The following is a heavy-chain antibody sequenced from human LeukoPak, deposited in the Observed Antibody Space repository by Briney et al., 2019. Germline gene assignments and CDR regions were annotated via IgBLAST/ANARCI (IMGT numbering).Heavy chain of an antibody. J-gene: IGHJ4*02. Sequence: GGSLRLSCAASGFTFSSYAMNWVRQAPGKGLEWVSSISSSSSYIYYADSVKGRFTISRDNAKNSLYLQMNSLRAEDTAVYYCARGIAAFIGYWGQGTLVTVSS. CDR3: ARGIAAFIGY. D-gene: IGHD6-13*01. V-gene: IGHV3-21*01. CDR1: GFTFSSYA. CDR2: ISSSSSYI.